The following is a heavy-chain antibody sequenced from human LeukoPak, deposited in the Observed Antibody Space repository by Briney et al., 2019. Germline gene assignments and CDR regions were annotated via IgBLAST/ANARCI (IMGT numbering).Heavy chain of an antibody. V-gene: IGHV4-39*01. D-gene: IGHD5-12*01. CDR3: ARQYIVATIIDY. CDR1: GGSISSSSYY. J-gene: IGHJ4*02. Sequence: SETLSLTCTVSGGSISSSSYYSGWIRQPRGKGLEWIGSIYYSGSTYYNPSLKSRVTISVDTSKNQFSLKLSSVTAADTAVYYCARQYIVATIIDYWGQGTLVTVSS. CDR2: IYYSGST.